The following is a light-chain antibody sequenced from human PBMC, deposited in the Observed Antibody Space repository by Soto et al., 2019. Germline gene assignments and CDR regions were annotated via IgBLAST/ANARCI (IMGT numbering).Light chain of an antibody. Sequence: EVVLTQSPDTLSLPPGERATRSCRASQSISSYLAWYQQKPGQAPRLLIYDASSGATGIPARFSGSGSGTDFTLTISSLEPEDFAVYYCQQLTDWPPQWTFGQGTKVDIK. CDR3: QQLTDWPPQWT. CDR2: DAS. V-gene: IGKV3-11*01. CDR1: QSISSY. J-gene: IGKJ1*01.